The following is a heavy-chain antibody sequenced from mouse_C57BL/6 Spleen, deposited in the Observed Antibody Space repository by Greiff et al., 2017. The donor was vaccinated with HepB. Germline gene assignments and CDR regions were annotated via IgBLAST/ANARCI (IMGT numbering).Heavy chain of an antibody. CDR2: IYPGDGDT. V-gene: IGHV1-82*01. CDR3: ARSSSLPSWFAY. D-gene: IGHD2-1*01. CDR1: GYAFSSSW. Sequence: VKLVESGPELVKPGASVKISCKASGYAFSSSWMNWVKQRPGKGLEWIGRIYPGDGDTNYNGKFKGKATLTADKSSSTAYMQLSSLTSEDSAVYFCARSSSLPSWFAYWGQGTLVTVSA. J-gene: IGHJ3*01.